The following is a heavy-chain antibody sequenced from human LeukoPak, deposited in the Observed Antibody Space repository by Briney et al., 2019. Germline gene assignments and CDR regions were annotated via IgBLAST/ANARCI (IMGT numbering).Heavy chain of an antibody. Sequence: GPSLSPSRTAAGFTSGDYAMSWVRHPPGKWMEWVGSIRSKADRTTTEYGASVKGRITISRYDSKCIAYLQMNSLKTEDTAVYYCTTYLGVMDLSYFEDWGQGTLVTVPS. D-gene: IGHD3-16*01. V-gene: IGHV3-49*04. CDR1: GFTSGDYA. J-gene: IGHJ4*02. CDR3: TTYLGVMDLSYFED. CDR2: IRSKADRTTT.